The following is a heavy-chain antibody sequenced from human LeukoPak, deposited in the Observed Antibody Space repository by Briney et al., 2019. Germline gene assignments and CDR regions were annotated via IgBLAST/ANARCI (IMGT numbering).Heavy chain of an antibody. CDR3: ARQPAAAGTLGLDY. J-gene: IGHJ4*02. V-gene: IGHV4-59*01. D-gene: IGHD6-13*01. CDR1: GGSISSYY. CDR2: IYYSGST. Sequence: PSETLSLTCTVSGGSISSYYWSWIRQPPGKGLGWMGYIYYSGSTNYNPSLKSRVTISVDTSKNQFSLKLSSVTAADTAVYYCARQPAAAGTLGLDYWGQGTLVTVSS.